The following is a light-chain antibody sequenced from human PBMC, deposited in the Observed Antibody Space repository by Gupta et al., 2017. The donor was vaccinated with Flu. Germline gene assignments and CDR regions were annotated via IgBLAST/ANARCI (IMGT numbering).Light chain of an antibody. Sequence: DIQMTQSPSSLSASAGDRVTITCRASQSISSYLNWYQQKPGKAPKLLIYAASSLQSGVPSRFSGSGSWTDFTLTISSLQPEDFATYYCQQRYSTPQYSFGQGTKLEIK. CDR1: QSISSY. CDR3: QQRYSTPQYS. CDR2: AAS. J-gene: IGKJ2*03. V-gene: IGKV1-39*01.